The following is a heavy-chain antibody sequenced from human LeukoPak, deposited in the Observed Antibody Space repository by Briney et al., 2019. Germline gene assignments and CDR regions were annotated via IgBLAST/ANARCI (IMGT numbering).Heavy chain of an antibody. V-gene: IGHV4-61*02. CDR3: ARDTVGRGSSSFTYYYYYMDV. D-gene: IGHD6-13*01. CDR2: IYTSGST. Sequence: SETLSLTCTVSGGSISSGSYYWSWIRQPAGKGLEWIGRIYTSGSTNYNPSLKSRVTISVDTSKNQFSLKLSSVTAADTAVYYCARDTVGRGSSSFTYYYYYMDVWGKGTTVTVSS. CDR1: GGSISSGSYY. J-gene: IGHJ6*03.